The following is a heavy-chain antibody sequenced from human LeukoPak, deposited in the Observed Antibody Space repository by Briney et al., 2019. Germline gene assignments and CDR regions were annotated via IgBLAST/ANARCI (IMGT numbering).Heavy chain of an antibody. Sequence: GGSLRLSCAASGFTFSSYGMHWVRQAPGKGLEWVAVISYDGSNKYYADSVKGRFTISRDNSKNTLYLQMHSLSAEDTAVYYCVRDNPRCCGVVPANIDDYWGQGTLVTVSS. V-gene: IGHV3-30*03. CDR2: ISYDGSNK. CDR1: GFTFSSYG. D-gene: IGHD2-15*01. CDR3: VRDNPRCCGVVPANIDDY. J-gene: IGHJ4*02.